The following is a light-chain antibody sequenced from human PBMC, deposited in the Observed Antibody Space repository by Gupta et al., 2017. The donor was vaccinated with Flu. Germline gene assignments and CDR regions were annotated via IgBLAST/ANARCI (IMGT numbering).Light chain of an antibody. V-gene: IGLV1-44*01. J-gene: IGLJ2*01. Sequence: SSIGSATGDWDQQVPGMAHRLLIFANKQRPAGVPGRFSGSKSGTSASLAISGLQPEDEGDYYWATWIDALSGPVFGGGTKLVVL. CDR3: ATWIDALSGPV. CDR2: ANK. CDR1: SSIGSAT.